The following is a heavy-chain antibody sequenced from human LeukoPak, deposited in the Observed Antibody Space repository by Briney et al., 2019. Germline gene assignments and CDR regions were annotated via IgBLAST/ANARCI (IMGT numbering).Heavy chain of an antibody. J-gene: IGHJ5*02. CDR2: IYYSGST. CDR1: GGSISSYY. CDR3: ARTPRTCSSTSCPIGRFDP. Sequence: SETLSLTCTVSGGSISSYYWSWIRQPPGKGLEWIGYIYYSGSTNYNPSLKSRVTISVDTSKNQFSLKLSPVTAADTAVYYCARTPRTCSSTSCPIGRFDPWGQGTLVTVSS. V-gene: IGHV4-59*01. D-gene: IGHD2-2*01.